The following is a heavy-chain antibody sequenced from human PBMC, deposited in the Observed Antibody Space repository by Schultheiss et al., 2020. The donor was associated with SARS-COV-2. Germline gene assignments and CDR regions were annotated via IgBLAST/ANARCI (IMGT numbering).Heavy chain of an antibody. CDR1: GFSFSRSG. CDR3: AKSMRYGYGFDS. Sequence: GGSLRLSCAASGFSFSRSGMYWVRQAPGKGLEWVAAIWYDGSNKEYADSVRGRFTISRDNSKNTVYLQVNTLRAEDTAVYYCAKSMRYGYGFDSWGQGTLVTVSS. J-gene: IGHJ4*02. V-gene: IGHV3-33*07. CDR2: IWYDGSNK. D-gene: IGHD5-18*01.